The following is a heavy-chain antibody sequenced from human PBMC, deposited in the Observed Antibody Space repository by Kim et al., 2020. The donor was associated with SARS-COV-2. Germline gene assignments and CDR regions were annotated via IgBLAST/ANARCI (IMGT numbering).Heavy chain of an antibody. CDR1: GYTFTSYD. V-gene: IGHV1-8*01. Sequence: ASVKVSCKASGYTFTSYDINWVRQATGQGLEWMGWMNPNSGNTGYAQKFQGRVTMTRKTSISTAYMELSSLRSEDTAVYYCARGRRKEITIFGVVTSAWFDPWGQGTLVTVSS. CDR2: MNPNSGNT. J-gene: IGHJ5*02. D-gene: IGHD3-3*01. CDR3: ARGRRKEITIFGVVTSAWFDP.